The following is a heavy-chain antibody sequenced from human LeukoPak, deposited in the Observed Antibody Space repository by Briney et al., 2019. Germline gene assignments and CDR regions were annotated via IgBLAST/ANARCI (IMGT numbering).Heavy chain of an antibody. J-gene: IGHJ4*02. CDR1: GGTFSSYA. CDR2: IIPIFGTA. Sequence: ASVKVSCKASGGTFSSYAISWVRQAPGQGLEWMGGIIPIFGTANYAQKFQGRVTITADESTSTAYMELSSLRSEDTAVYYCARDGSRDGYNCVYWGQGTLVTVSS. CDR3: ARDGSRDGYNCVY. V-gene: IGHV1-69*01. D-gene: IGHD5-24*01.